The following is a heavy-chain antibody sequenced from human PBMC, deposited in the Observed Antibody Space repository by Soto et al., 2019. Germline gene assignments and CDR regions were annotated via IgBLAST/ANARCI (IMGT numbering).Heavy chain of an antibody. CDR1: GASITTYY. V-gene: IGHV4-4*07. CDR3: ARDYGSGTYRHFDY. CDR2: IYTSGST. D-gene: IGHD3-10*01. J-gene: IGHJ4*02. Sequence: QVQLQESGPGLVKPSETLSLTCTVSGASITTYYWSWIRQPAGKGLEWLGRIYTSGSTNYNPSLQGRVSMSVDTSKNQFSLKLTSVTAADTAVYYCARDYGSGTYRHFDYWGQGTLVTVSS.